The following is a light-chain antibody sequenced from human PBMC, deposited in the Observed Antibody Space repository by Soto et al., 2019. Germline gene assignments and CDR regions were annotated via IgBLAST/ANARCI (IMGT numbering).Light chain of an antibody. CDR3: SSYTSSSTYV. V-gene: IGLV2-14*01. CDR1: SSDVGGYNY. J-gene: IGLJ1*01. Sequence: QSALTQPASVSGSPGQSITISCTGTSSDVGGYNYVSWYQQHPGKAPKLMTYEVSNRPSGISNRFSGSKSGNTASLTISGLQAEDEADYYCSSYTSSSTYVFGTGTKLTVL. CDR2: EVS.